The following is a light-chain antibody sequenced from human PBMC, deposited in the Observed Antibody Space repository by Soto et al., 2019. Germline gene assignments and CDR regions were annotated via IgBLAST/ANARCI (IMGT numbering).Light chain of an antibody. CDR3: KQYNSYSPWT. Sequence: DLQMTQSPSTLSASVGDRVTITCRASQSISSWLAWYQQKPGKAPKLLIYDASSLESGVPSRFSGSGSGTEFTLTISSLQPDDFATYYCKQYNSYSPWTFGQGTKVEIK. CDR2: DAS. J-gene: IGKJ1*01. CDR1: QSISSW. V-gene: IGKV1-5*01.